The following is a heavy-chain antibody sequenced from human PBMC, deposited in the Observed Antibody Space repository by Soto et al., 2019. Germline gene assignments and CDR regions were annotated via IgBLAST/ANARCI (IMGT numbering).Heavy chain of an antibody. J-gene: IGHJ6*02. CDR1: GFTFSTYA. Sequence: GGSLRLSCTASGFTFSTYAMTWVRQAPGKGLEWVSAISGSDGKTYYADSVRGRFTISRDNSKDTLYLQMNSLTAEDTATYYCTKDWTGNTCPCMDVWGQGTTVTVSS. D-gene: IGHD2-8*02. CDR3: TKDWTGNTCPCMDV. V-gene: IGHV3-23*01. CDR2: ISGSDGKT.